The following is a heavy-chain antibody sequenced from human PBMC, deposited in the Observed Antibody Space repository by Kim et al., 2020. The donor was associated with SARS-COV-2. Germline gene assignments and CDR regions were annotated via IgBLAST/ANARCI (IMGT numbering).Heavy chain of an antibody. J-gene: IGHJ4*02. V-gene: IGHV3-30*07. CDR3: ARDPGHSSGYQSRLYYFDN. D-gene: IGHD3-22*01. Sequence: GRFTISRDNSKNTLYVQMNSLRVEDTAVYYCARDPGHSSGYQSRLYYFDNWGQGTLVTVSS.